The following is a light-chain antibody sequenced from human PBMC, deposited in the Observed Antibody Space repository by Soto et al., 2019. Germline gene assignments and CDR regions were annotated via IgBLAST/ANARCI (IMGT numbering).Light chain of an antibody. CDR2: WAS. J-gene: IGKJ1*01. V-gene: IGKV4-1*01. CDR3: QQYYPTPVT. CDR1: QSLLH. Sequence: DIVMTQSPDSLAVSLGERATINCKSSQSLLHLAWYQQKPGQPPKLLIYWASTRESGVPDRFSGSGSGTDFTLTISGLQAEDVAVYYCQQYYPTPVTFGQGTKVEIK.